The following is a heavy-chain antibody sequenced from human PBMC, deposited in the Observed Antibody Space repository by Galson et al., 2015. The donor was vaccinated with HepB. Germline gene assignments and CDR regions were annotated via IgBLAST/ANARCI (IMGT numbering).Heavy chain of an antibody. V-gene: IGHV3-23*01. CDR3: AKDRSGVTLTGWLARHRDYFDY. J-gene: IGHJ4*02. D-gene: IGHD6-19*01. Sequence: SLRLSCAASGFTFSSYAMSWVRQAPGKGLEWVSAISGSGGSTYYADSVKGRFTISRDNSKNTLYLQMNSLRAEDTAVYYCAKDRSGVTLTGWLARHRDYFDYWGQGTLVTVSS. CDR2: ISGSGGST. CDR1: GFTFSSYA.